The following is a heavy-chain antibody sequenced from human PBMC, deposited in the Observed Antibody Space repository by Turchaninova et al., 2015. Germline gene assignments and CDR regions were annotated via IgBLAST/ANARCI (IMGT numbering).Heavy chain of an antibody. CDR3: ARSPHLVYFDY. CDR1: GCSISSSGSY. CDR2: IYFSGNT. J-gene: IGHJ4*02. V-gene: IGHV4-39*07. D-gene: IGHD2-8*02. Sequence: QLQLQESGLGLVKPSETLSLTCTVSGCSISSSGSYWGWFRQPPGTGLEWIGSIYFSGNTYYNPSLKSRVTMSVDTSKNHFSLKLSSVTAADTAVYYCARSPHLVYFDYWGQGTRVTVSS.